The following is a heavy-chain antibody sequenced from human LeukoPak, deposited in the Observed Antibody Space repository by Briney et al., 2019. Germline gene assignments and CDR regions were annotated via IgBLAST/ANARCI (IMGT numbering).Heavy chain of an antibody. D-gene: IGHD3-22*01. CDR1: GFTFSSYG. CDR2: IWYDGSNK. V-gene: IGHV3-33*06. J-gene: IGHJ1*01. CDR3: AKMGRYYDSSGYYHEYFQH. Sequence: GRSLRLSCAASGFTFSSYGMHWVRQAPGKGLEWVAVIWYDGSNKYYADSVKGRFTISRDNSKNTLYLQMNSLRAGDTAVYYCAKMGRYYDSSGYYHEYFQHWGQGTLVTVSS.